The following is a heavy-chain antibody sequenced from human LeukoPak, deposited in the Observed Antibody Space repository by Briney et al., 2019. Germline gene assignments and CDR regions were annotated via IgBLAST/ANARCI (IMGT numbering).Heavy chain of an antibody. Sequence: GGSLRLSCAASGFTFSSYNMNWVRQAPGKGLEWVSYISSRSSAIYYADSVKGRFTISRDNAKSSPYLQMNSLRDEDTAVYYCARGATGFDYWGQGTLVTVSS. D-gene: IGHD3-16*01. CDR1: GFTFSSYN. CDR3: ARGATGFDY. CDR2: ISSRSSAI. V-gene: IGHV3-48*02. J-gene: IGHJ4*02.